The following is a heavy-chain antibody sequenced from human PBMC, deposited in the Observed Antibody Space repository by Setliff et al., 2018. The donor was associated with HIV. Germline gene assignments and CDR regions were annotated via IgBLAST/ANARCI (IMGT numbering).Heavy chain of an antibody. CDR3: AGLSDFLDY. J-gene: IGHJ4*02. V-gene: IGHV4-39*07. CDR2: IYYSGST. D-gene: IGHD2-21*01. CDR1: GGSISSSSYY. Sequence: PPETLSLTCTVSGGSISSSSYYWGWICQPPGKGLEWIGSIYYSGSTYYNPSLKSRVTISVDTSKNQFSLKLTSLTAADTAVYYCAGLSDFLDYWGLGNLVTVSS.